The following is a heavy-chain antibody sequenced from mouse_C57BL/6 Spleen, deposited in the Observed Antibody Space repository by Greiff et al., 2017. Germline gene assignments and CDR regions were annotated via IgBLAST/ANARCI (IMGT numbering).Heavy chain of an antibody. D-gene: IGHD3-1*01. CDR1: GYAFSSSW. CDR2: IYPGDGDT. V-gene: IGHV1-82*01. J-gene: IGHJ3*01. CDR3: ARSEALSY. Sequence: VQRVESGPELVKPGASVKISCKASGYAFSSSWMNWVKQRPGKGLEWIGRIYPGDGDTNYNGKFKGKATLTADKSSSTAYMQLSSLTSEDSAVYFCARSEALSYWGQGTLVTVSA.